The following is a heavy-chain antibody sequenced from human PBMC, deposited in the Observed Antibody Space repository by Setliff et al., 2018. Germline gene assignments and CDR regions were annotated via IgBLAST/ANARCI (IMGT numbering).Heavy chain of an antibody. Sequence: ASVKVSCKTSGYSFTSYGISWVRQAPGQGLEWMGHITTYNDNTKYAQKFQGRITVTTDLSTITAYLDLRSLRSDDTAVYYCVRDSRITVLGVDNYHYMDVWGRGTTVTVS. V-gene: IGHV1-18*01. D-gene: IGHD3-3*01. J-gene: IGHJ6*03. CDR3: VRDSRITVLGVDNYHYMDV. CDR2: ITTYNDNT. CDR1: GYSFTSYG.